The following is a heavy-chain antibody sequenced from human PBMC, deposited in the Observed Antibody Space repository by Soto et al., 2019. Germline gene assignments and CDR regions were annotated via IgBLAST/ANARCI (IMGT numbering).Heavy chain of an antibody. J-gene: IGHJ5*01. V-gene: IGHV4-4*07. CDR2: IYSTGGT. Sequence: SETLSLTCTVSGGAISGHYCTWIRQPAGKGLKWIRGIYSTGGTKYNPALKTRDNLSLDMSKNQSSLRLNSVTAADTAFYYCARWQRLPDSFDPWGQGTMVTVSS. D-gene: IGHD6-25*01. CDR3: ARWQRLPDSFDP. CDR1: GGAISGHY.